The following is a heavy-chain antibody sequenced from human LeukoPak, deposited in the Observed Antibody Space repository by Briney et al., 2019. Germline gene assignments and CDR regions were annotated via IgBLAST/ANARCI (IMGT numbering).Heavy chain of an antibody. J-gene: IGHJ5*02. Sequence: SEPLSLTCTVSGGSISSSSYYWGRIRQPPGKGLEWIGSIYYSGSTYYNPSLKSRVTISVDTSKNQYSLKLSSVTAADTAVYYCASVKWELGSWGQGTLVTVSS. CDR3: ASVKWELGS. D-gene: IGHD1-26*01. CDR2: IYYSGST. V-gene: IGHV4-39*01. CDR1: GGSISSSSYY.